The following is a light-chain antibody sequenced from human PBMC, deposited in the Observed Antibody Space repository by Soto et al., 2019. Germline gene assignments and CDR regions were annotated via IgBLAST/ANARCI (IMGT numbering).Light chain of an antibody. CDR2: SNN. Sequence: QSVLTQPPSASGTPGQRVTISCSGSSSNIGSNIVNWYRQLPGTAPKLLIYSNNQRPSGVPDRFSGSKSGTSASLAISGLQFGDGGEYYCAAWDDSLNGPVFGGGTKLTVL. V-gene: IGLV1-44*01. CDR3: AAWDDSLNGPV. J-gene: IGLJ3*02. CDR1: SSNIGSNI.